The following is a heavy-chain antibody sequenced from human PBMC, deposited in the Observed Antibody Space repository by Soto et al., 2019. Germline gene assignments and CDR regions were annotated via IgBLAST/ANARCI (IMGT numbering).Heavy chain of an antibody. J-gene: IGHJ4*02. CDR1: GVSFSSYA. CDR2: IIPIFGTA. CDR3: AMDDPPYY. Sequence: SVKVCCKASGVSFSSYAISWVRQAPGQGLEWMGEIIPIFGTANYAQKLQGRVTITADESTSTAYMELSSLRSEDTAVYYCAMDDPPYYWGQGTLVTVSS. D-gene: IGHD3-3*01. V-gene: IGHV1-69*13.